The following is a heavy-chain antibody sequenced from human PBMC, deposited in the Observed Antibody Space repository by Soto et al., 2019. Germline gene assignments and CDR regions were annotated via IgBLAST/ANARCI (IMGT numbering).Heavy chain of an antibody. CDR1: GFNFSSYA. CDR2: ISGSGGST. J-gene: IGHJ3*02. CDR3: AKDRPYYDFWSGYYNAFDI. V-gene: IGHV3-23*01. Sequence: GSLRLSCAASGFNFSSYAMSWVRQAPGKGLEWVSAISGSGGSTYYADSVKGRFTISRDNSKNTLYLQMNSLRAEDTAVYYCAKDRPYYDFWSGYYNAFDIWGQGTMVTVSS. D-gene: IGHD3-3*01.